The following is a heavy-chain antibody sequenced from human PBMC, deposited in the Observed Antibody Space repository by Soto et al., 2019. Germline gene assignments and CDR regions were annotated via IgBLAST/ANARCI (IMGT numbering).Heavy chain of an antibody. Sequence: PSETLSLTCAVYGGSFSGYYWSWIRQPPGKGLEWIGEINHSGSTNYNPSLKSRVTISVDTSKNQFSLKLSSVTAADTAVYYCARGFGGAAAGTSLCFDPWGQGTLVTVSS. J-gene: IGHJ5*02. V-gene: IGHV4-34*01. CDR3: ARGFGGAAAGTSLCFDP. D-gene: IGHD6-13*01. CDR2: INHSGST. CDR1: GGSFSGYY.